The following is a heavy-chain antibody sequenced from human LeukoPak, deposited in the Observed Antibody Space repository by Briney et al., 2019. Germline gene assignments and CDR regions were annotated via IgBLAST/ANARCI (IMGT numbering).Heavy chain of an antibody. CDR1: GYTFTSYA. V-gene: IGHV7-4-1*02. D-gene: IGHD6-13*01. Sequence: ASVKVSCKASGYTFTSYAMNWVRQAPGQGLEWMGWINTNTGNPTYAQGFTGRFVFSLDTSVSTAYLQISSLKAEDTAVYYCARDKEQQPPGKYYYYSYMDVWGKGTTVTISS. J-gene: IGHJ6*03. CDR3: ARDKEQQPPGKYYYYSYMDV. CDR2: INTNTGNP.